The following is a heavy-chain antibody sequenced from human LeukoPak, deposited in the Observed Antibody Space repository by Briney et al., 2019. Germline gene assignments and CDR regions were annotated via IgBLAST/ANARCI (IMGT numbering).Heavy chain of an antibody. Sequence: GGSLRLSCAASGFTFSSYAMSWVRQAPGRGLEWVSAISGSGGSTYYADSVKGRFTTSRDNSKNTLYLQMNSLRAEDTAVYYCAHEASNYYDSSGYGYWGQGTLVTVSS. CDR2: ISGSGGST. D-gene: IGHD3-22*01. J-gene: IGHJ4*02. V-gene: IGHV3-23*01. CDR3: AHEASNYYDSSGYGY. CDR1: GFTFSSYA.